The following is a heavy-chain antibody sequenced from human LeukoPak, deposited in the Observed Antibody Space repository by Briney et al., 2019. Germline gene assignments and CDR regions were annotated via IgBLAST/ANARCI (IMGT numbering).Heavy chain of an antibody. V-gene: IGHV3-21*01. CDR3: ARGSDFVWGSYRPYFDY. CDR2: ISGSTSYI. CDR1: GGSISSSY. D-gene: IGHD3-16*02. J-gene: IGHJ4*02. Sequence: ETLSLTCTVSGGSISSSYWSWIRQPPGKGLEWVSSISGSTSYIYYADSVRGRFTISRDNAKNSLYLQMNSLRAEDTAVYYCARGSDFVWGSYRPYFDYWGQGTLVTVSS.